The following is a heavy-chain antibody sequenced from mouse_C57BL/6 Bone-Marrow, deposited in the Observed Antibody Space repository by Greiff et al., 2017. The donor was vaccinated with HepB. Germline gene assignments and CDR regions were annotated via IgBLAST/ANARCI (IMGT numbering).Heavy chain of an antibody. V-gene: IGHV1-26*01. J-gene: IGHJ2*01. CDR3: ARRQLWSYYFDY. CDR2: INPNNGGT. D-gene: IGHD1-1*02. CDR1: GYTFTDYY. Sequence: VQLKQSGPELVKPGASVKISCKASGYTFTDYYMNWVKQSHGKSLEWIGDINPNNGGTSYNQKFKGKATLTVDKSSSTAYMELRSLTSEDSAVYYCARRQLWSYYFDYWGQGTTLTVSS.